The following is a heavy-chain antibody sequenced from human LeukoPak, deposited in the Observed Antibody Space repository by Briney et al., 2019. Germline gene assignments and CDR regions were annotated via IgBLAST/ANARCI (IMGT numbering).Heavy chain of an antibody. CDR3: ARGSFGDLQHRQDY. J-gene: IGHJ4*02. CDR2: ISGSGGST. Sequence: GGSLRLSCAASGFTFSSYGMSWVRQAPGKGLEWVSAISGSGGSTYYADSVKGRFTISRDNSKNTLYLQMNSLRAEDTAVYYCARGSFGDLQHRQDYWGQGTLVTVSS. D-gene: IGHD4-17*01. V-gene: IGHV3-23*01. CDR1: GFTFSSYG.